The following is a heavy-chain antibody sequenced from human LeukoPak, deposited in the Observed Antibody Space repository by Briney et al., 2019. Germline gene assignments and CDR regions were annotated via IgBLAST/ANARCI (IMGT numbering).Heavy chain of an antibody. CDR1: GGSISSSSYY. V-gene: IGHV4-39*01. Sequence: SETLSLTCTVSGGSISSSSYYWGWIRQPPGKGLEWIGSVYYTGSTYYNPSFLSRLTISVDTSKSQFSLQLSSVTAADTAIYYCARQGSYCSGLNCYHHHDYWGQGALVLVSS. D-gene: IGHD2-15*01. CDR2: VYYTGST. J-gene: IGHJ4*02. CDR3: ARQGSYCSGLNCYHHHDY.